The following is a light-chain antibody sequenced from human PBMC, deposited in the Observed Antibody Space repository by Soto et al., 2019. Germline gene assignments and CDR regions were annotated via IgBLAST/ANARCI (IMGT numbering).Light chain of an antibody. V-gene: IGLV2-14*01. CDR2: EVS. CDR3: NSYTSKSTGV. J-gene: IGLJ1*01. Sequence: QSALTQPASVSGSPGQSITISCTGTSSDVGGYNYVSWYQHHPGKAPKLIIYEVSNRPSGVSNRFSGSKPGNTASLTISGLQAEDEADYYCNSYTSKSTGVFGTGTKLTVL. CDR1: SSDVGGYNY.